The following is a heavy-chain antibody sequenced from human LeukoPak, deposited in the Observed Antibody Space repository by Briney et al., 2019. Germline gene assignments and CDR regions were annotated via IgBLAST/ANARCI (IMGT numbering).Heavy chain of an antibody. CDR2: IDSSGTT. V-gene: IGHV4-4*07. J-gene: IGHJ4*02. CDR3: ARVARCTSCFDVDY. D-gene: IGHD2-2*01. Sequence: SETLSLTCTVSGGSFSTYYWSWIRQPAGKGLEWIGHIDSSGTTNYNPSLKSRVTMSTDTSKNQFSLTLSSVTAADTAVYYCARVARCTSCFDVDYWGQGTLVTVSS. CDR1: GGSFSTYY.